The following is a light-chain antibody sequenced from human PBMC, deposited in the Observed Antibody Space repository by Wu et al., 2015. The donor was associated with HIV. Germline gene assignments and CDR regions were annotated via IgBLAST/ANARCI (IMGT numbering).Light chain of an antibody. CDR3: QQYGSSPIT. CDR1: QSLNID. V-gene: IGKV3-15*01. CDR2: KTS. J-gene: IGKJ5*01. Sequence: EIVMTQSPATLSVSPGERATLSCRASQSLNIDVAWYQHKPGQAPRLLIYKTSTRATGVPTRFTASGSGTEFTLTISSLQSEDSAVYVCQQYGSSPITFGPGTRLEVK.